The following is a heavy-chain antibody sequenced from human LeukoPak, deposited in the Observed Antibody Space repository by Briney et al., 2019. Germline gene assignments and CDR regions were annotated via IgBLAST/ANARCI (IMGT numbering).Heavy chain of an antibody. CDR1: GYTFTGYY. J-gene: IGHJ4*02. CDR3: ARVVWGSYHRSGFDY. Sequence: ASVKVSCKASGYTFTGYYMHWVRQAPGQGLEWMGWINPNSGGTNYAQKFQGRVTMTRDTSISTAYMELSRLRSDDTAVYYCARVVWGSYHRSGFDYWGQGTLVTVSS. V-gene: IGHV1-2*02. D-gene: IGHD1-26*01. CDR2: INPNSGGT.